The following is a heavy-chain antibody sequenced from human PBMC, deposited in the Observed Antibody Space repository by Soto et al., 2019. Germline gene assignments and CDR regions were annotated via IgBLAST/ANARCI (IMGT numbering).Heavy chain of an antibody. CDR2: IIPILGIA. D-gene: IGHD6-13*01. CDR3: ARRGSPPAAEDY. V-gene: IGHV1-69*02. J-gene: IGHJ4*02. Sequence: QVQLVQSGAEVKKPGSSVKVSCKASGGTFSSYTISWVRQAPGQGLEWMGRIIPILGIANYAQKFQGRVTITADKSTSTAYMELSRLRSEDTAVYYCARRGSPPAAEDYWGQGTLVTVSS. CDR1: GGTFSSYT.